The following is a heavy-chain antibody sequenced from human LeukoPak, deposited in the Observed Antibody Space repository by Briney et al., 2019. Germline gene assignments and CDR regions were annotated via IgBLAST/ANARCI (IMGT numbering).Heavy chain of an antibody. CDR2: IYSGGST. D-gene: IGHD3-9*01. J-gene: IGHJ5*02. V-gene: IGHV3-53*01. CDR3: ARARVDFGWFEGSFDP. Sequence: PGGSLRLSCAASGFTVSSNYMSWVRQAPGKGLEWVSVIYSGGSTHYADSVKGRFTISRDNSKNTLYLQMNSLRAEDMAVYYCARARVDFGWFEGSFDPWGQGTLVTVSS. CDR1: GFTVSSNY.